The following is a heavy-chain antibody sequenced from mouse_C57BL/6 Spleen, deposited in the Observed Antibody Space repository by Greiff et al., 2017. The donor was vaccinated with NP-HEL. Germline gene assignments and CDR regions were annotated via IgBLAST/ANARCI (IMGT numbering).Heavy chain of an antibody. CDR2: ISSGSSTI. D-gene: IGHD1-1*01. CDR1: GFTFSDYG. CDR3: ARDYYGSSYGRNWYFDV. Sequence: EVQRVESGGGLVKPGGSLKLSCAASGFTFSDYGMHWVRQAPEKGLEWVAYISSGSSTIYYVDTVKGRFTISRDNAKNTLFLQMTSLRSEDTAMYYCARDYYGSSYGRNWYFDVWGTGTTVTVSS. J-gene: IGHJ1*03. V-gene: IGHV5-17*01.